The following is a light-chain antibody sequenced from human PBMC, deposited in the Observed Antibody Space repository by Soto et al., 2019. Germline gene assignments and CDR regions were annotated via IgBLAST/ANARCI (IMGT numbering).Light chain of an antibody. CDR3: QQYYSTPRT. V-gene: IGKV4-1*01. Sequence: DIVMTQPPDSLAVSLGERATINCKSSQRVLYSANIKNCLAWYQQKPGQPPKLLLYWASTREAGVPDRFSGSGSGTDFHLSISNLQAEDVAVYYCQQYYSTPRTFGQGTKVEIK. J-gene: IGKJ1*01. CDR2: WAS. CDR1: QRVLYSANIKNC.